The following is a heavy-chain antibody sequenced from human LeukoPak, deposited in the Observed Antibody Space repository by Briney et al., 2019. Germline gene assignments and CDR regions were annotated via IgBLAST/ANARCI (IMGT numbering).Heavy chain of an antibody. V-gene: IGHV3-33*01. CDR2: IWYDGSNK. D-gene: IGHD3-10*01. CDR1: GFTFSSYG. Sequence: PGGSLRLSCAASGFTFSSYGMHWVRQAPGKGLEWVAVIWYDGSNKYYADSVKGRFTISRDNSKNTLYLQMNSLRAEDTAVYYCARGAPLLWFGELSTYYYYGMDVWGQGTTVTVSS. J-gene: IGHJ6*02. CDR3: ARGAPLLWFGELSTYYYYGMDV.